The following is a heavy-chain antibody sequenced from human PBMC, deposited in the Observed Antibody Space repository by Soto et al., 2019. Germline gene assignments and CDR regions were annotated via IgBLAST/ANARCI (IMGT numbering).Heavy chain of an antibody. Sequence: PSDTLSLTCTVSGGSISSYYWSCIRQPPGKGLEWIGYIYYSGSTNYNPSLKSRVTISVDTSKNQLSLKLSSVTAADTAVYYCARRYGYSFDYWGQGTLVTVSS. V-gene: IGHV4-59*08. D-gene: IGHD5-18*01. CDR3: ARRYGYSFDY. J-gene: IGHJ4*02. CDR1: GGSISSYY. CDR2: IYYSGST.